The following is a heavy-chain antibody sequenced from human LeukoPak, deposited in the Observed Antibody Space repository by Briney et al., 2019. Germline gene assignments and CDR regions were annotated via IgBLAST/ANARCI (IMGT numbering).Heavy chain of an antibody. CDR1: GYSFTDYY. Sequence: ASVKVSCKASGYSFTDYYRHWVRQAPGQGLEWMGWINPNNGGTNYAQKFQGRVTMTRDTSISTAYMELTRLTSDDTAFYYCARVMVRGPLDYWGQGTVVTVSS. J-gene: IGHJ4*02. D-gene: IGHD3-10*01. V-gene: IGHV1-2*02. CDR3: ARVMVRGPLDY. CDR2: INPNNGGT.